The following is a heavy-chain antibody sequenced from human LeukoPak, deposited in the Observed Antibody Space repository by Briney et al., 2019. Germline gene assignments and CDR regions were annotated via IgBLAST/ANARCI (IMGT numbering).Heavy chain of an antibody. J-gene: IGHJ5*02. Sequence: GGSLRLSCAASGFTFSNYWIHWVRQAPGKGLVWVSRINSDGINTSYADSVKGRFTISRDNSKNTLYLQMNSLRAEDTAVYYCARGALHSITMVRGVISSNWFDPWGQGTLVTVSS. CDR1: GFTFSNYW. CDR3: ARGALHSITMVRGVISSNWFDP. V-gene: IGHV3-74*01. D-gene: IGHD3-10*01. CDR2: INSDGINT.